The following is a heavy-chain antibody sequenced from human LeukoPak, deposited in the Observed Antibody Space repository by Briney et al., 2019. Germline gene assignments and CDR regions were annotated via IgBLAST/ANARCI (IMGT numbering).Heavy chain of an antibody. CDR2: IIPIFGTA. J-gene: IGHJ4*02. CDR1: GGTFSSYA. CDR3: ARGPNTYSSSSGY. Sequence: GASVKVSCKASGGTFSSYAISWVRQAPGQGLEWMGGIIPIFGTANYAQKFQGRVTITTDESTSTAYMELSSLRSEDTAVYYCARGPNTYSSSSGYWGQGTLVTVSS. D-gene: IGHD6-13*01. V-gene: IGHV1-69*05.